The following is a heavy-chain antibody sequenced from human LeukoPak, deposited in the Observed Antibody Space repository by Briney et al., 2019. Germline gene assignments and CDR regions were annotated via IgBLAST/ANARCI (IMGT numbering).Heavy chain of an antibody. CDR2: ISGSGGST. Sequence: GGSLRLSCAASGFTFSSYAMSWVRQAPGKGLEWVSAISGSGGSTYYADSVKGRFTISRDNSKNTLYLQMNSLRAEDTAVYYCAKDPYYYYDSSGHPHFDYWGQGTLVTVSS. CDR1: GFTFSSYA. CDR3: AKDPYYYYDSSGHPHFDY. J-gene: IGHJ4*02. D-gene: IGHD3-22*01. V-gene: IGHV3-23*01.